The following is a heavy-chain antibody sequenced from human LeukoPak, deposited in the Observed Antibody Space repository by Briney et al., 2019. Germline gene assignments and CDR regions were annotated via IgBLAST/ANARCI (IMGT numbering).Heavy chain of an antibody. Sequence: ASVKVSCKASGYTFTSYGISWVRQAPGQGLEWMGWISAYNGNTNYAQKLRGRVTMTTDTSTSTAYMELRSLRSDDTAVYYCARVVCSSTSCSGPFDYWGQGTLVTVSS. CDR3: ARVVCSSTSCSGPFDY. V-gene: IGHV1-18*01. CDR1: GYTFTSYG. CDR2: ISAYNGNT. D-gene: IGHD2-2*01. J-gene: IGHJ4*02.